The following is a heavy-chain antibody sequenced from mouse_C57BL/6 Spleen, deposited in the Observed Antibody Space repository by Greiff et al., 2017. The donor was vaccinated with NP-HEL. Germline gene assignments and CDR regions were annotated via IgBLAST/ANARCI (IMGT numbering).Heavy chain of an antibody. CDR3: ARGTTVACYYAMDY. J-gene: IGHJ4*01. Sequence: VKLVESGAELVKPGASVKISCKASGYAFSSYWMNWVKQRPGKGPEWIGQIYPGDGDTNYNGKFKGKATLTADKSSSTAYMQLSSLTSEDSAVYFCARGTTVACYYAMDYWGQGTSVTVSS. CDR2: IYPGDGDT. D-gene: IGHD1-1*01. V-gene: IGHV1-80*01. CDR1: GYAFSSYW.